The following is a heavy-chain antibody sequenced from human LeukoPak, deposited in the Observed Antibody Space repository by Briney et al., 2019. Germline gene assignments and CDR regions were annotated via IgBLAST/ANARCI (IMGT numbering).Heavy chain of an antibody. CDR1: GFTFSNNA. V-gene: IGHV3-23*01. D-gene: IGHD3-22*01. CDR2: ITGSDDST. Sequence: GGSLRLSCAASGFTFSNNAMTWVRQAPGGGLEWVSTITGSDDSTYYANSVKGRFTISRDYSKNTVFLQLKNLRAEDTAMYYCAKGPQLYSGYHPDYWGQGTLVTVSS. CDR3: AKGPQLYSGYHPDY. J-gene: IGHJ4*02.